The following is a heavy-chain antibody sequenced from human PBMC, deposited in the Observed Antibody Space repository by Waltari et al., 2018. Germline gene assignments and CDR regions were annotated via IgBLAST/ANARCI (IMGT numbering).Heavy chain of an antibody. J-gene: IGHJ4*02. V-gene: IGHV4-39*01. CDR2: IYYSGST. CDR3: ARQRSSWPYFDY. CDR1: GGSISSSSSY. Sequence: QLQLQESGPGLVKPSETLSLTCTVSGGSISSSSSYWGWIRQPPGKGLEWIGSIYYSGSTYYNPSLKSRVTISVDTSKNQFSLKLSSVTAADTAVYYCARQRSSWPYFDYWGQGTLVTVSS. D-gene: IGHD6-13*01.